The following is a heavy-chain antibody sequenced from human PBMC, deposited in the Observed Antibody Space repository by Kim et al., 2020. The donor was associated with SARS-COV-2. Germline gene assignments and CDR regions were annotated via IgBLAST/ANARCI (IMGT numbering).Heavy chain of an antibody. D-gene: IGHD3-10*01. Sequence: GGSLRLSCAASGFTFSDYYMSWIRQAPGKGLEWVSYISSSGSTIYYADSVKGRFTISRDNAKNSLYLQMNSLRAEDTAVYYCASVRSVLWFGEFPAYYYGMDVWGQGTTVTVSS. J-gene: IGHJ6*02. V-gene: IGHV3-11*04. CDR3: ASVRSVLWFGEFPAYYYGMDV. CDR2: ISSSGSTI. CDR1: GFTFSDYY.